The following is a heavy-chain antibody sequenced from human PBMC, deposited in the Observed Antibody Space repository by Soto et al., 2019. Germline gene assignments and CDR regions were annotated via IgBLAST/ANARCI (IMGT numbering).Heavy chain of an antibody. Sequence: GSVKVSCKASGYTFTSYGISWVRQAPGQGLEWMGWISAYNGNTNYAQKLQGRVTMTTDTSTSTAYMELRSLRSDDTAVYYCARARDGGYSYGSKVRAFDIWGQGTMVTVSS. CDR2: ISAYNGNT. D-gene: IGHD5-18*01. CDR3: ARARDGGYSYGSKVRAFDI. J-gene: IGHJ3*02. V-gene: IGHV1-18*01. CDR1: GYTFTSYG.